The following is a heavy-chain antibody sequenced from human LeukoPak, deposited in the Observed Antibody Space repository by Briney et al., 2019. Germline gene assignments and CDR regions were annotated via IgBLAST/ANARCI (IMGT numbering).Heavy chain of an antibody. V-gene: IGHV1-2*02. Sequence: ASVKVSCKASGYTFTGYFIHWVRQAPGQGLEWMGWINPNSGGTNYAQKFQGRVTMTRDTSISTAYMELSRLRSDDTAVYYCARDANLWFGELPIDYWGQGTLVTVSS. J-gene: IGHJ4*02. D-gene: IGHD3-10*01. CDR2: INPNSGGT. CDR1: GYTFTGYF. CDR3: ARDANLWFGELPIDY.